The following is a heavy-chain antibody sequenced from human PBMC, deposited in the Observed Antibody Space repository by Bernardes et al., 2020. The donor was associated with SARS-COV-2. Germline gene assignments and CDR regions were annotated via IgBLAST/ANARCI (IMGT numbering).Heavy chain of an antibody. J-gene: IGHJ6*04. CDR2: ISRSNSYI. D-gene: IGHD2-2*01. CDR1: GFTFSSYS. CDR3: VRSTIVPAAMWGFYYGMDV. Sequence: GGSLRLSCAGSGFTFSSYSMNWVRQAPGKGLEWVSSISRSNSYIYYADSVKGRFTISRDNAKNSLYLQMNSLSAEDTALYYCVRSTIVPAAMWGFYYGMDVWGKGTTVTVSS. V-gene: IGHV3-21*01.